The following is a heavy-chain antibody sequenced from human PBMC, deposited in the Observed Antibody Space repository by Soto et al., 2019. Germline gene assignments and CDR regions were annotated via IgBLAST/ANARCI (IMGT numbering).Heavy chain of an antibody. CDR2: ISSSSSYI. CDR1: GFTFSSYS. Sequence: GGSLRLSCAAPGFTFSSYSMNWVRQAPGKGLEWVSSISSSSSYIYYADSVKGRFTISRDNAKNSLYLQMNSLRAEDTAVYYCARGRIAARRSYWGQGTLVTVS. J-gene: IGHJ4*02. CDR3: ARGRIAARRSY. D-gene: IGHD6-6*01. V-gene: IGHV3-21*01.